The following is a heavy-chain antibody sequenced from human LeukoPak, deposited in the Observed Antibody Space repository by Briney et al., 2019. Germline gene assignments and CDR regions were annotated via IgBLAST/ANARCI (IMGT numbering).Heavy chain of an antibody. Sequence: SSETLSLTCTVSGGSISSYYWSWIRQPPGKGLEWIGYIYYSGSTNYNPSLKSRVTISVDTSKNQFSLKLSSVTAADTAVYYCARVARRVGAIDYWGQGTLVTVSS. V-gene: IGHV4-59*01. J-gene: IGHJ4*02. CDR1: GGSISSYY. CDR2: IYYSGST. D-gene: IGHD1-26*01. CDR3: ARVARRVGAIDY.